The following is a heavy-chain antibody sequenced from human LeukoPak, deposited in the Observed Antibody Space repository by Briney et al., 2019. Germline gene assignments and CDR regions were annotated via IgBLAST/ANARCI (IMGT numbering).Heavy chain of an antibody. Sequence: GGSLRLSCAASGFTFSSLAMHWVRQAPGKGLEWVSVISGSGGTTNYADSVKGRFTIARDNSKNTLHLQMNSLRAEDTAVYYCAKLNDNYYYYGMDVWGQGTTVTVSS. CDR1: GFTFSSLA. J-gene: IGHJ6*02. V-gene: IGHV3-23*01. CDR3: AKLNDNYYYYGMDV. D-gene: IGHD1-1*01. CDR2: ISGSGGTT.